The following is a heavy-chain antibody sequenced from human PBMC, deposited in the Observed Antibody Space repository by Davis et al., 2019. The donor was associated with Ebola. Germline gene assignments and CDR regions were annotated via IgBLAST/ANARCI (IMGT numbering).Heavy chain of an antibody. D-gene: IGHD3-10*01. CDR2: ISGSGSST. V-gene: IGHV3-23*01. CDR1: GFTFSSYA. CDR3: ARDRRSWRVDY. J-gene: IGHJ4*02. Sequence: GGSLRLSCAASGFTFSSYAMSWVRQAPGKGLEWVSAISGSGSSTYYADSVKGRFTISRDNSKNTLYLQMNSLRAEDTAVYYCARDRRSWRVDYWGQGTLVTVSS.